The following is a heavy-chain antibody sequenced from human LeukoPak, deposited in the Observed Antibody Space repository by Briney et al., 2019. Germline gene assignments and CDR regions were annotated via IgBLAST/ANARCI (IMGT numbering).Heavy chain of an antibody. V-gene: IGHV1-2*02. CDR3: ARLTRFYDSRGYYDTFDI. J-gene: IGHJ3*02. D-gene: IGHD3-22*01. CDR2: INPNSGGT. CDR1: GYTFTGYY. Sequence: ASVKVSCKASGYTFTGYYMHWVRQAPGQGLEWMGWINPNSGGTNYAQKFQGRVTMTRDTSISTVYMELRRLRSDDMAVYYCARLTRFYDSRGYYDTFDIWGQGTMVTVSS.